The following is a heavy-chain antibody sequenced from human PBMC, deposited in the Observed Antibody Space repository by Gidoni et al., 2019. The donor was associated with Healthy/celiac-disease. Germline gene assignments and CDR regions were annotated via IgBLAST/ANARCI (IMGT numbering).Heavy chain of an antibody. Sequence: QVQLQQWGAGLLKPSETLSLTCAVYGGSFSGYYWSWRRQPPGKGLEWIGEINHSGSTNYNPSLKSRVTISVDTSKNQFSLKLSSVTAADTAVYYCASLYGYYFDYWGQGTLVTVSS. CDR2: INHSGST. V-gene: IGHV4-34*01. J-gene: IGHJ4*02. CDR1: GGSFSGYY. D-gene: IGHD3-16*01. CDR3: ASLYGYYFDY.